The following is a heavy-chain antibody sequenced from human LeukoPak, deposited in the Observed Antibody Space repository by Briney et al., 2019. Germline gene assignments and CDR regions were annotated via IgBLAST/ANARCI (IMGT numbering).Heavy chain of an antibody. CDR3: AGEGEYGGSYS. J-gene: IGHJ5*02. V-gene: IGHV4-30-2*01. CDR1: GDSISYESYY. CDR2: IYRGRT. Sequence: PSQTLSLTCAVSGDSISYESYYWNWIRQAPGKGPEWIGNIYRGRTRLNPSYTSRVAISVDMSKSQVSLSLTSVTAADTAIYYCAGEGEYGGSYSWGQGVLVIVSA. D-gene: IGHD4-23*01.